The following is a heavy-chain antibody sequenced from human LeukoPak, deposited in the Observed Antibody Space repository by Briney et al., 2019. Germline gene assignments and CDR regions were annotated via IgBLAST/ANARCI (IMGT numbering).Heavy chain of an antibody. D-gene: IGHD2-21*02. CDR3: AKTSLCGGDCYAPPHH. Sequence: PGGSLRLSCAASGFTFSSYAMSWVRQAPGKGLEWVSGISGSGGSTYYADSVKGRFTISRDNSKNTLYLQMNSLRAEDTAVYYCAKTSLCGGDCYAPPHHWGQGTLVTVSS. V-gene: IGHV3-23*01. J-gene: IGHJ4*02. CDR2: ISGSGGST. CDR1: GFTFSSYA.